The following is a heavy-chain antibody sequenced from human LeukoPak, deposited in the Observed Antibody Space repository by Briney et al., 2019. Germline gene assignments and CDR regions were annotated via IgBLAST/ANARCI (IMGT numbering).Heavy chain of an antibody. CDR2: ISGSGGST. Sequence: GGSLRLSCAASGFTFSSYAMSWVRQAPGKGLEWVSAISGSGGSTYYADSVKGRFTISRDNFKNTPYLQMNSLRAEDTAVFYCAKGGGYEAQYYYYYMDVWGKGTTVTISS. V-gene: IGHV3-23*01. J-gene: IGHJ6*03. D-gene: IGHD5-12*01. CDR3: AKGGGYEAQYYYYYMDV. CDR1: GFTFSSYA.